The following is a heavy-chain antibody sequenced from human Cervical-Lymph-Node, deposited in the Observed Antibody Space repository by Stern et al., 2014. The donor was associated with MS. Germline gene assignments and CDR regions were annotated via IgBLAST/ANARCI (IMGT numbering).Heavy chain of an antibody. CDR3: ARGRGIALRPDY. CDR2: SYPGDSET. Sequence: VQLVESGAELKKPGESLRISCKGSGYSLTNTWIGWVRQMPGKGLEWMGISYPGDSETRDSPSFQGQVTISADKSINTAYLQWSSLKASDTAMYYCARGRGIALRPDYWGQGTLVTVSS. D-gene: IGHD6-13*01. V-gene: IGHV5-51*03. CDR1: GYSLTNTW. J-gene: IGHJ4*02.